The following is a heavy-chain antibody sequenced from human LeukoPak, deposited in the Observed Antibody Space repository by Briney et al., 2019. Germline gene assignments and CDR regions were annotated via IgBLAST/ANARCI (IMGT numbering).Heavy chain of an antibody. CDR2: INHSGST. D-gene: IGHD2-21*01. CDR1: GGSFSGYY. J-gene: IGHJ6*02. V-gene: IGHV4-34*01. Sequence: TSETLSLTCAVYGGSFSGYYWSWIRQPPGKGLEWIGEINHSGSTNYNPSLKSRVTISVDTSKNQFSLKLSSVTAADTAVYYCARGAPYLPLLYGMDVWGQGTTVTVSS. CDR3: ARGAPYLPLLYGMDV.